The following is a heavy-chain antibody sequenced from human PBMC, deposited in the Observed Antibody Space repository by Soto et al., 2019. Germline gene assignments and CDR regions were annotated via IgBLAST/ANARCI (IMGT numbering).Heavy chain of an antibody. CDR2: YDPEDDGT. J-gene: IGHJ4*01. V-gene: IGHV1-24*01. D-gene: IGHD5-12*01. CDR3: DTRGNDPYSSLFY. Sequence: QVQLVQSGAEVRKPGASVKVSCKMSGNTLSELPMHWVRQTAGKGLEWMAGYDPEDDGTIYAQNFQGRVSLTEDTSTDTAYLEVNRLTSEDTDVYYCDTRGNDPYSSLFYWGQGTLVTVSS. CDR1: GNTLSELP.